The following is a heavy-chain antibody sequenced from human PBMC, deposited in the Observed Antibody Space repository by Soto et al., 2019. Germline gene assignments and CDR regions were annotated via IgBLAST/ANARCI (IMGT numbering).Heavy chain of an antibody. CDR3: ARQSYTSGCYDY. D-gene: IGHD6-19*01. CDR1: GCSCTTSW. CDR2: IYPGDSET. Sequence: PGESLNVFGQGSGCSCTTSWIVCVRPIPGKGLEWMGMIYPGDSETRYSPSFQGQVTISADKSISTAYLQWSSLKASDTAMYYCARQSYTSGCYDYWGQGTLVTVSS. V-gene: IGHV5-51*01. J-gene: IGHJ4*02.